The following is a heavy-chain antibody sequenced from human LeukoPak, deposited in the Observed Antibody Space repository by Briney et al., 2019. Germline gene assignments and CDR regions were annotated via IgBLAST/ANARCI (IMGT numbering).Heavy chain of an antibody. CDR1: GFTFISYA. D-gene: IGHD5-18*01. V-gene: IGHV3-23*01. CDR2: ISGSGGST. CDR3: ASFYSRGYDDY. Sequence: GGSLRLSCAASGFTFISYAMSWVRQAPGKGLEWVSAISGSGGSTYYADSVKGRFTISRDNSKNTLYLQMNSLRAEDTAVYYCASFYSRGYDDYWGQGTLVTVSS. J-gene: IGHJ4*02.